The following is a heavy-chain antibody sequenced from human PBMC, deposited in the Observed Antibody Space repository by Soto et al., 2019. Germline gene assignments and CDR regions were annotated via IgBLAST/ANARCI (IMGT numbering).Heavy chain of an antibody. D-gene: IGHD2-8*01. CDR1: GFTFSSYA. V-gene: IGHV3-23*01. J-gene: IGHJ6*03. CDR2: ISGSGGST. Sequence: SLRLSCAASGFTFSSYAMSWVRQAPGKGLEWVSAISGSGGSTYYADSVKGRFTISRDNSKNSLYLQMNSLRAEDTAVYYCAREGMVLPYYYYYMDVWGKGTTVTVSS. CDR3: AREGMVLPYYYYYMDV.